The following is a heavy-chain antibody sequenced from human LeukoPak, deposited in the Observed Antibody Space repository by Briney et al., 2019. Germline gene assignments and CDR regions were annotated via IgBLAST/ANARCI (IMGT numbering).Heavy chain of an antibody. V-gene: IGHV4-39*01. J-gene: IGHJ4*02. CDR2: IYYSVTT. D-gene: IGHD2-2*01. CDR1: GGSISSSSYY. Sequence: NPSETLSLTCTVSGGSISSSSYYWGWIRQPPGKGLEWIGSIYYSVTTYYNPSLKSRVTISVDTSKNQFSLKLSSVTAADTAVYYCANSDVPATAIDYWGQGTLVTVSS. CDR3: ANSDVPATAIDY.